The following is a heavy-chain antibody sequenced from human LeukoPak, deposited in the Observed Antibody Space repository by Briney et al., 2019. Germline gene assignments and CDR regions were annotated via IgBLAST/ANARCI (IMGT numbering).Heavy chain of an antibody. CDR1: GGTFSSYA. CDR3: ARRGGRRDYFDY. D-gene: IGHD3-10*01. Sequence: ASVTVSCKASGGTFSSYAISWVRQAPGQGLEWMGGIIPIFGTANYAQKFQGRVTITTDESTSTAYMELSSLRSEDTAVYYCARRGGRRDYFDYWGQGTLVTVSS. J-gene: IGHJ4*02. V-gene: IGHV1-69*05. CDR2: IIPIFGTA.